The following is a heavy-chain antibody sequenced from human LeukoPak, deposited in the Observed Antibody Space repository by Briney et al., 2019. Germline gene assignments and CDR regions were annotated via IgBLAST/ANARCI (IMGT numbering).Heavy chain of an antibody. D-gene: IGHD3-10*01. J-gene: IGHJ4*02. CDR2: IKQDGSEK. CDR1: GFTFSSYW. V-gene: IGHV3-7*01. Sequence: GGSLRLSCAASGFTFSSYWMSWVRQAPGKGLEWVANIKQDGSEKYYVDSVKGRFTTSIDNAKNSLYLQMNSLRAEDTAVYYCARVVLLWFRENYWGQGTLVTVSS. CDR3: ARVVLLWFRENY.